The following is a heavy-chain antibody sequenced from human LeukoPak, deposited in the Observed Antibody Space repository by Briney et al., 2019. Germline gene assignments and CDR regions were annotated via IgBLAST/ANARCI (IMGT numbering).Heavy chain of an antibody. CDR2: IRYDGSNK. V-gene: IGHV3-30*02. J-gene: IGHJ4*02. CDR1: AFIFSNYG. D-gene: IGHD2-15*01. Sequence: PGGSLRLSCAASAFIFSNYGMHWVRQAPGKGLEWVAFIRYDGSNKYYADSVKGRFTISRDNSKNTLYLQMNSLRVEYTAVYYCAKASRYCSGNSCYSHYFDYWGQGTLVTVSS. CDR3: AKASRYCSGNSCYSHYFDY.